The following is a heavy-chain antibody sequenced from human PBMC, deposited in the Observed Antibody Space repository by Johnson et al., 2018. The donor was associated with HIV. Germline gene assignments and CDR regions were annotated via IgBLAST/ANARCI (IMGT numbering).Heavy chain of an antibody. D-gene: IGHD3-22*01. CDR3: AKGHSSGYPKDAFDI. V-gene: IGHV3-30*02. Sequence: QVQLVESGGGVVRPGGSLRLSCAASGFTFDDYGMSWVRQAPGKGLEWVAFIRYDGDITYYVDSVKGRFTISRDNSKNTLYLQMNSLRTEDTAMYYCAKGHSSGYPKDAFDIWGRGTIVTVSS. CDR2: IRYDGDIT. J-gene: IGHJ3*02. CDR1: GFTFDDYG.